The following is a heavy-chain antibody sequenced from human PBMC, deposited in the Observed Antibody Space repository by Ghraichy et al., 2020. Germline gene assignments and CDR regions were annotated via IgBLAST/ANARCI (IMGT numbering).Heavy chain of an antibody. CDR1: GVSVSSFSDS. CDR2: IYTSGAP. V-gene: IGHV4-61*02. J-gene: IGHJ6*02. D-gene: IGHD4-17*01. CDR3: VRTDYGDYYMDV. Sequence: SETLSLTCTVSGVSVSSFSDSWSWIRQPAGKGLEWIGRIYTSGAPNYNPSLKSRVTMSLDTSKNQFSLELCSVTAADTALYYCVRTDYGDYYMDVWGQGTTVTVSS.